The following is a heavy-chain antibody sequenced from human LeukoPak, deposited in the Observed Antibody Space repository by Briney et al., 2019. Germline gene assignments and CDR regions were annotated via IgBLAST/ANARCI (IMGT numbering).Heavy chain of an antibody. J-gene: IGHJ5*02. CDR3: ARGPLTVTRGFDP. CDR1: GGSVSSYN. Sequence: SETLSLTCTVSGGSVSSYNWTWIRQPAGMGLELIGRIYTSGITNYSPSLRSRVTMSLDTSKNQFSLKLSSVTAADTAVYYCARGPLTVTRGFDPWGQGTLVTVSS. CDR2: IYTSGIT. V-gene: IGHV4-4*07. D-gene: IGHD4-17*01.